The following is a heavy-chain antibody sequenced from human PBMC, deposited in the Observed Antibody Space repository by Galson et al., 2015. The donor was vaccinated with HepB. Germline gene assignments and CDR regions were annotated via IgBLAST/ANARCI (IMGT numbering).Heavy chain of an antibody. J-gene: IGHJ3*02. D-gene: IGHD6-6*01. Sequence: SLRLSCAASGFTFSSYGMHWVRQAPGKGLEWVSYISSSGSTIYYADSVKGRFTISRDNAKNSLYLQMNSLRAEDTAVYYCARDLDSSSSPFGAFDIWGQGTMVTVSS. CDR2: ISSSGSTI. CDR1: GFTFSSYG. V-gene: IGHV3-48*04. CDR3: ARDLDSSSSPFGAFDI.